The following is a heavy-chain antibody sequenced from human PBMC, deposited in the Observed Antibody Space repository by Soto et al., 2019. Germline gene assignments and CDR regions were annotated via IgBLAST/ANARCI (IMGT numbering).Heavy chain of an antibody. V-gene: IGHV1-18*01. J-gene: IGHJ5*02. D-gene: IGHD2-2*01. CDR1: GYTFTSYG. CDR3: ARVSGYCSSTSCYVGEVVPRINWFDP. CDR2: ISAYNGNT. Sequence: ASVKVSCKASGYTFTSYGISWVRQAPGQGLEWMGWISAYNGNTNYAQKLQGRVTMTTDTSTSTAYMELRSLRSDDTAVYCCARVSGYCSSTSCYVGEVVPRINWFDPWGQGTLVTVSS.